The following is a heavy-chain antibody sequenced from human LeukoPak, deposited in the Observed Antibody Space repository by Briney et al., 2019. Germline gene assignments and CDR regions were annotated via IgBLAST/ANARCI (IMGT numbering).Heavy chain of an antibody. CDR1: GFTFSSYE. V-gene: IGHV3-48*03. D-gene: IGHD4/OR15-4a*01. J-gene: IGHJ4*02. CDR3: ARRAGAYSHPYDY. Sequence: GGSLRLSCVVSGFTFSSYEMNWVRQAPGKGLEWVSYISSSGRTMYYADSVKGRFTISRDNSKNTLYLQMNSLRAEDTAVYYCARRAGAYSHPYDYWGQGTLVTVSS. CDR2: ISSSGRTM.